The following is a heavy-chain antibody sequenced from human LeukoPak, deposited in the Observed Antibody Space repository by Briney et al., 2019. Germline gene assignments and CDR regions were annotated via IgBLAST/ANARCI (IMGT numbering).Heavy chain of an antibody. CDR2: INPSGGST. D-gene: IGHD2-2*01. CDR1: GYTFTSYY. CDR3: ARDPSTSPNVGGWLDP. J-gene: IGHJ5*02. V-gene: IGHV1-46*01. Sequence: ASVKVSCKASGYTFTSYYMHWVRQAPGQGLEWMGIINPSGGSTSYAQKFQGRVTMTRDTSTSTVYMELSSLRSEDTAVYYCARDPSTSPNVGGWLDPWGQGTLVTVSS.